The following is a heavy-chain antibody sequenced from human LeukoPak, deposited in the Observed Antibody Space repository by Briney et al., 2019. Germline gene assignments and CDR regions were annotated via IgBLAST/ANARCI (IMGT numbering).Heavy chain of an antibody. CDR2: ISGSGGST. CDR1: GFTFSTYA. D-gene: IGHD3-22*01. J-gene: IGHJ4*02. V-gene: IGHV3-23*01. CDR3: ARGGYDSDY. Sequence: PGGSLRLSCAASGFTFSTYALSWVRQAPGKGLEWVSSISGSGGSTDYADSVKGRFTLSRGNFENTLYLHMNSLRAEDTAVYYCARGGYDSDYWGQGTLVTVSS.